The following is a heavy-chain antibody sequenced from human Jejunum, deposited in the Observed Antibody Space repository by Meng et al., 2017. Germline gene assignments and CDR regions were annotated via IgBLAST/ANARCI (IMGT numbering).Heavy chain of an antibody. J-gene: IGHJ5*02. CDR2: IKSDGGDK. Sequence: GESLKISCVASGFTFSNYWMSWVRQAPGKGLEWLATIKSDGGDKYYADSVKGRFAISRDNTQSSLYLHMSSLRAEDTALYYCATGSTSGYGTTWFDPWGQGSLVTVSS. CDR1: GFTFSNYW. V-gene: IGHV3-7*01. CDR3: ATGSTSGYGTTWFDP. D-gene: IGHD3-22*01.